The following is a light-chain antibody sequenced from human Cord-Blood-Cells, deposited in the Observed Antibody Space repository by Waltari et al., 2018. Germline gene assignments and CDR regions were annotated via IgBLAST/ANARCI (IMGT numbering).Light chain of an antibody. J-gene: IGLJ2*01. V-gene: IGLV2-8*01. CDR3: SSYAGSNNLV. CDR2: EVS. Sequence: QSALTQPPSASGSPGQSVTISCTGTSSDVGGYNYVSWYPQHPGKAPKLMIYEVSKRPSGVPDLFSGSKSGHTASLTVSGLQAEDEADYYCSSYAGSNNLVFGGGTKLTVL. CDR1: SSDVGGYNY.